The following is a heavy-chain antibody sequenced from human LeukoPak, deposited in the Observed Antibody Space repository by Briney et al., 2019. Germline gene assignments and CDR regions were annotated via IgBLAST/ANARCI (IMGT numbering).Heavy chain of an antibody. D-gene: IGHD4-17*01. V-gene: IGHV3-74*01. Sequence: GGSLRLSCAASGFTFSYYWMHWVRQAPGKGLVWVSRINSDGSSTSYADSVKGRFTISRDNAKNTLYLQMNSLRVEDTAVYYCAKADDYGDPTFDYWGQGTLVTVSS. CDR2: INSDGSST. CDR1: GFTFSYYW. J-gene: IGHJ4*02. CDR3: AKADDYGDPTFDY.